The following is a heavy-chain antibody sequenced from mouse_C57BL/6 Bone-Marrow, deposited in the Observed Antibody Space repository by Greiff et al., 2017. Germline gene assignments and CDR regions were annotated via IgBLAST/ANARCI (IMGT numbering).Heavy chain of an antibody. CDR3: ARLEFDGSSGDWYFDV. Sequence: QVQLQQSGPELVKPGASVKLSCKASGYTFTSYDINWVKQRPGQGLEWIGWIYPRDGSTKYTEKLKGKGSLTVDTSSSTAYMERHSLTSGDAAVYFCARLEFDGSSGDWYFDVWGTGTTVTVSS. CDR1: GYTFTSYD. J-gene: IGHJ1*03. V-gene: IGHV1-85*01. D-gene: IGHD1-1*01. CDR2: IYPRDGST.